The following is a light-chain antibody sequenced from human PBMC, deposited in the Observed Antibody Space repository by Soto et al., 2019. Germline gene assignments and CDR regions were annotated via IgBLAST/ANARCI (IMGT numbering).Light chain of an antibody. V-gene: IGKV1-5*03. CDR2: KAS. Sequence: DIQMTQSPSTLSGSVGDRVTITCRASQTISSWLAWYQQKPGKAPKLLIYKASTLKSGVPSRFSGRRSGTEFTLTIAGLQPEDFATYYCQQYESYSPLTFGGGTKV. CDR3: QQYESYSPLT. CDR1: QTISSW. J-gene: IGKJ4*01.